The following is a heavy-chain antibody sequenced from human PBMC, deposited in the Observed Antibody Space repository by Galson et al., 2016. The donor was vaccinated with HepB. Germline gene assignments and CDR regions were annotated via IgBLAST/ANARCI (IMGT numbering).Heavy chain of an antibody. CDR3: ARDLEDKSMVLGYYFDF. CDR2: ISSSGSYT. D-gene: IGHD3-10*01. V-gene: IGHV3-21*01. CDR1: GFAFSTYS. Sequence: SLRLSCAASGFAFSTYSMNWVRQAPGKGLEWVSSISSSGSYTYYIDSVKGRFTISRDNAKNSLYLQMNSLRAEDTAVYYCARDLEDKSMVLGYYFDFWGQGTLVAVSS. J-gene: IGHJ4*02.